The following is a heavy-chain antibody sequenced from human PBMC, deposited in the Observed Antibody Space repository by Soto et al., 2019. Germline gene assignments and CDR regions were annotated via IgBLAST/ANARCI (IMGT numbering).Heavy chain of an antibody. D-gene: IGHD2-21*01. CDR2: MSYDGTTK. CDR3: AREVLWSRYFDY. V-gene: IGHV3-30-3*01. J-gene: IGHJ4*02. CDR1: GSIFSNYV. Sequence: QVQLVESGGGVVQPGRSLRLSCAASGSIFSNYVMYWVRQAPGKGLEWVAFMSYDGTTKYYADSVKGRFTISRDNSKNTLYLQMNNLRPEDTGVYYCAREVLWSRYFDYWGQGTLVTVSS.